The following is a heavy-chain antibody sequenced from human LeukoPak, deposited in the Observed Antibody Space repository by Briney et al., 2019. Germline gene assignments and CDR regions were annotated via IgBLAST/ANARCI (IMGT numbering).Heavy chain of an antibody. Sequence: SETLPLTCTVSGVSISSSNSYWGWIRQPPGKGLEWIGSIYYSGNTYYNASLKSQVSISIDTSKNQFSLRLASVTAADTAVYYCARQTGSGLFILPGGQGTLVTVSS. J-gene: IGHJ4*02. V-gene: IGHV4-39*01. CDR1: GVSISSSNSY. CDR2: IYYSGNT. D-gene: IGHD3/OR15-3a*01. CDR3: ARQTGSGLFILP.